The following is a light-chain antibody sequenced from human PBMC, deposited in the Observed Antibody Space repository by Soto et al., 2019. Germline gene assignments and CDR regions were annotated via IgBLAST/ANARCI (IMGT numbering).Light chain of an antibody. CDR2: DAS. CDR3: QQRSNRPLT. CDR1: QSVSSY. V-gene: IGKV3-11*01. Sequence: EIVLTQSPATLYLSPGERATLSCRASQSVSSYFAWYQQKPGQAPKLLIYDASNRATGIPARFSGSGSGTDFPLTISSLGPEDFAVYCCQQRSNRPLTFGGGTKVEI. J-gene: IGKJ4*01.